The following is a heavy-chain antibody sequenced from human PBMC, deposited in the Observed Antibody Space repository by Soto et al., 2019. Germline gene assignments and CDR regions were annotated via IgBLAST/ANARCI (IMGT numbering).Heavy chain of an antibody. CDR2: IIPIFGTA. CDR1: GGTFSSYA. Sequence: SVKVSCKASGGTFSSYAISWVRQAPGQGLEWMGGIIPIFGTANYAQKFQGRVTITADESTSTAYMELSSLRSEDTAVYYCARPRHDFWSGYYYYYGMAVWGQGTTVTVSS. J-gene: IGHJ6*02. D-gene: IGHD3-3*01. V-gene: IGHV1-69*13. CDR3: ARPRHDFWSGYYYYYGMAV.